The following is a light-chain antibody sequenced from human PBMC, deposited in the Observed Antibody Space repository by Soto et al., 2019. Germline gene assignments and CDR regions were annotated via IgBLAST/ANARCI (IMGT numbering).Light chain of an antibody. CDR1: QSIDRF. V-gene: IGKV1-39*01. Sequence: DIQMTQSPSSLSASVGDTVTITCRASQSIDRFMNWYQQKPGKGPKLLIYSAYTLKNGVTPRFTGGGSGTYFTLTVSSLQPEDSGSYYCQQSYSTPPTFGQGTKVEV. CDR3: QQSYSTPPT. CDR2: SAY. J-gene: IGKJ1*01.